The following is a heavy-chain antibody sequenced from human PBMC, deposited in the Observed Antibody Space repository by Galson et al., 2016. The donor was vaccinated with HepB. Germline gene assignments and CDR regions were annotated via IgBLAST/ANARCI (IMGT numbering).Heavy chain of an antibody. D-gene: IGHD3-10*01. V-gene: IGHV3-48*04. CDR3: ARTYYYGSGSYPLDY. CDR1: GFTFSSYS. J-gene: IGHJ4*02. Sequence: SLRLSCAASGFTFSSYSMNWVRQAPGKGLEWVSYITSTSSTIYYADSVKGRFTVSRDNAKKSLYLQMNSLRAEDTAVYYCARTYYYGSGSYPLDYWGQGNLFTVSS. CDR2: ITSTSSTI.